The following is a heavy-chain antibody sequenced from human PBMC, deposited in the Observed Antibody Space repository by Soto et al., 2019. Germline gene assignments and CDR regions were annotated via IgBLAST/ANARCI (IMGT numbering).Heavy chain of an antibody. V-gene: IGHV5-51*01. CDR3: ARVSGRRYYYYYGMDV. J-gene: IGHJ6*02. CDR2: IYPGDSDT. CDR1: GYSFTSYW. D-gene: IGHD6-19*01. Sequence: GESLKISFKGSGYSFTSYWIGWVRQMPGKGLEWMGIIYPGDSDTRYSPSFQGQVTISADKSISTAYLQWSSLKASDTAMYYCARVSGRRYYYYYGMDVWGQGTTVTVSS.